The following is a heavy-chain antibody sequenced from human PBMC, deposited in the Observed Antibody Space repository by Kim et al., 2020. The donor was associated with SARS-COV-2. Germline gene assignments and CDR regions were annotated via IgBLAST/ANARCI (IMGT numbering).Heavy chain of an antibody. Sequence: SETLSLTCTVSGGSISSGDYYWNWISQPPGKGLEWIGYIYYSGSTYYNPSLKSRVTISIDTSKIQFSLKMSSVTAADTAVYYCARGYDSSGYRLDYWGQGTLVTVSS. CDR2: IYYSGST. CDR1: GGSISSGDYY. D-gene: IGHD3-22*01. CDR3: ARGYDSSGYRLDY. V-gene: IGHV4-30-4*01. J-gene: IGHJ4*02.